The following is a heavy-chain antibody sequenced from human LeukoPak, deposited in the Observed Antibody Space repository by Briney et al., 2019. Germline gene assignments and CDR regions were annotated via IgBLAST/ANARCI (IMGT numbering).Heavy chain of an antibody. CDR2: ISAYNGNT. D-gene: IGHD5-18*01. J-gene: IGHJ4*02. CDR3: ARGAPRYSSAPYYFDY. CDR1: GYTLTELS. V-gene: IGHV1-18*01. Sequence: GASVKVSCKVSGYTLTELSMHWVRQAPGQGLEWMGWISAYNGNTNYAQKLQGRVTMTTDTSTSTAYMELRSLRSDDTAVYYCARGAPRYSSAPYYFDYWGQGTLVTVSS.